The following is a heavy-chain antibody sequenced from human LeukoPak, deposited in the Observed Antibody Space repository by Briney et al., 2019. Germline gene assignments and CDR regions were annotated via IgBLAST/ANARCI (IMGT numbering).Heavy chain of an antibody. Sequence: ASVKVSSKASGYIFINHGIAWVRQAPGQGLEYMGWISAYNGNTDYAQNLQGRVTTTTDTSTTTAYMELRSLTSDDTAVYYCARDFYRGYGSGSYYSNWFDPWGQGTLVTVSS. CDR1: GYIFINHG. CDR3: ARDFYRGYGSGSYYSNWFDP. CDR2: ISAYNGNT. D-gene: IGHD3-10*01. V-gene: IGHV1-18*01. J-gene: IGHJ5*02.